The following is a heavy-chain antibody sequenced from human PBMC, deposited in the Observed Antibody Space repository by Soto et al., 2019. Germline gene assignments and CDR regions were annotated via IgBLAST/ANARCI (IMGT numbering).Heavy chain of an antibody. J-gene: IGHJ5*02. CDR2: INAGNGNT. D-gene: IGHD2-21*01. CDR3: ARSHMFDP. CDR1: GYTLTSHA. Sequence: ASVKVSCKASGYTLTSHAIHWVRQAPGQRLEWMGWINAGNGNTEYSEKFQGRVTITRDTSASTVYMELSSLKSEDTAVYYCARSHMFDPWGQGTLVTVSS. V-gene: IGHV1-3*01.